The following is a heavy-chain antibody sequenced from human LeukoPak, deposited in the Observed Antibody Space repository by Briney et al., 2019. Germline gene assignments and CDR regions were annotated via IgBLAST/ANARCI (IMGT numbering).Heavy chain of an antibody. D-gene: IGHD5-12*01. J-gene: IGHJ4*02. Sequence: GGSLRLSCAASGFTFSSYEMNWVRQAPGKGLEWVSYISSSGSTVYYADSAKGRFTISRDNAKNSLYLQMNSLRAEDTAVYYCARGERGYSGYEPIGYWGQGTLVTVSS. CDR2: ISSSGSTV. V-gene: IGHV3-48*03. CDR1: GFTFSSYE. CDR3: ARGERGYSGYEPIGY.